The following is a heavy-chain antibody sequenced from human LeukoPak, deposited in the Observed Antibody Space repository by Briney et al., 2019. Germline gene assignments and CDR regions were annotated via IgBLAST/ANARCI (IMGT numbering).Heavy chain of an antibody. Sequence: PSQTLSLTCTVSGGSISSGSYYWRWSRQPAGKGLESIVRIYTSGSTNNNPSLKSRVPLSVDTSKNQFSLKLSSVTAADTAVYYCARDYSQYYYYYYMDVWGKGTTVTVSS. V-gene: IGHV4-61*02. CDR1: GGSISSGSYY. CDR2: IYTSGST. D-gene: IGHD2-15*01. J-gene: IGHJ6*03. CDR3: ARDYSQYYYYYYMDV.